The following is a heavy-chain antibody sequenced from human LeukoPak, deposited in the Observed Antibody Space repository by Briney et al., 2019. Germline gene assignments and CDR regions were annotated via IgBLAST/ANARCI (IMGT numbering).Heavy chain of an antibody. D-gene: IGHD3-22*01. V-gene: IGHV3-7*01. Sequence: GGSLRLSCAASGFTFSSYWMSWVRQAPGKGLEWVANIKQDGSEKYYVDSVKGRFTISRDNAKNSLYLQMNSLRAEDTAVYYCAREERITMIVVVAYYFDYWGQGTLVTVSS. J-gene: IGHJ4*02. CDR3: AREERITMIVVVAYYFDY. CDR2: IKQDGSEK. CDR1: GFTFSSYW.